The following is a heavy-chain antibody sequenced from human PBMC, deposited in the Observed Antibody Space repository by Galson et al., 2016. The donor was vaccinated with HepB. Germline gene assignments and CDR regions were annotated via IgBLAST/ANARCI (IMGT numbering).Heavy chain of an antibody. D-gene: IGHD1-14*01. CDR2: INQDGSVK. Sequence: SLRLSCAASGFRFSSLWMSWVRQAPGKGLEWVALINQDGSVKHYVDSVKGRFIVSRDNAKNSLYLQMDRLRAEDTALYYCLRDTGRGSPDSWDQGTLVTVSS. V-gene: IGHV3-7*03. CDR3: LRDTGRGSPDS. CDR1: GFRFSSLW. J-gene: IGHJ4*02.